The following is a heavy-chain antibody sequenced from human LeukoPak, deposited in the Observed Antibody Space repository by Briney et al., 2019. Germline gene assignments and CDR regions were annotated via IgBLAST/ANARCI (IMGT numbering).Heavy chain of an antibody. CDR1: GYTFTGYY. CDR2: INSYTGGT. Sequence: ASVKVSCKASGYTFTGYYIHWVRQAPGQGLEWMGWINSYTGGTNYAQKFQGRVTMTRDTSISTAYVELSRLTSDDTAVYYCARPYCSGNSCHDYFDYWGQGTLVTVSS. CDR3: ARPYCSGNSCHDYFDY. J-gene: IGHJ4*02. D-gene: IGHD2-15*01. V-gene: IGHV1-2*02.